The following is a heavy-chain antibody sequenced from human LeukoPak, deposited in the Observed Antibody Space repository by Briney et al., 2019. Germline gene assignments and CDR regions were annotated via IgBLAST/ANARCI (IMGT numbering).Heavy chain of an antibody. D-gene: IGHD2-15*01. CDR2: TYYRSKWYN. Sequence: SQTLSLTCAISGDSVSSKIAAWNWIRQSPSRRLEWLGRTYYRSKWYNDYAVSVKSRITINPDTSKNQFSLQLNSVTPEDTAVYYCARVSTVGSSAFDIWGQGTKVTVSS. V-gene: IGHV6-1*01. J-gene: IGHJ3*02. CDR1: GDSVSSKIAA. CDR3: ARVSTVGSSAFDI.